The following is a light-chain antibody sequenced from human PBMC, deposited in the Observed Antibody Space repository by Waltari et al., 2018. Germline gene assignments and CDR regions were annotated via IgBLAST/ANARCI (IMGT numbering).Light chain of an antibody. Sequence: NFMLTHPHSVSESPGKTVTISCTGSSRSIASNYVQWYQQRPGSAPTTLIFEDNQRPSGVPDRFSGSIDSSSNSASLTISGLKTEDEADYYCQSYDTSNHGVFGGGTKLTVL. CDR3: QSYDTSNHGV. J-gene: IGLJ2*01. V-gene: IGLV6-57*02. CDR1: SRSIASNY. CDR2: EDN.